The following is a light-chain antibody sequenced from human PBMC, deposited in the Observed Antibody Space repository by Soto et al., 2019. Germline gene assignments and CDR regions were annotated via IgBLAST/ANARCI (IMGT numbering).Light chain of an antibody. CDR2: DNN. CDR3: GTWDSSLSAVV. V-gene: IGLV1-51*01. J-gene: IGLJ3*02. CDR1: SSNIGNNY. Sequence: QSVLTQPPSVSAAPGQMVTISCSGSSSNIGNNYVSWYQQPPGTAPKLLIYDNNKQPSGIPDRFSGSKSGTSATLGITGLQTGDEADYYCGTWDSSLSAVVFGGGTKLTVL.